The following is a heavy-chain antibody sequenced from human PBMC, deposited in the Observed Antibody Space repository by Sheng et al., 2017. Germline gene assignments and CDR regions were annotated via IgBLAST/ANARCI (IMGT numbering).Heavy chain of an antibody. Sequence: EVQLVESGGGLVKPGGSLRLSCAASGFNFSRDYMKWVRQAPGNGLEWVSSISSSSSYIYYADSMKGRFTISRDNAKNSLCLQMNSLRVEDTAVYFCARVTSLTTKFWVRGALVTVSS. CDR2: ISSSSSYI. V-gene: IGHV3-21*01. CDR3: ARVTSLTTKF. D-gene: IGHD3-9*01. J-gene: IGHJ4*02. CDR1: GFNFSRDY.